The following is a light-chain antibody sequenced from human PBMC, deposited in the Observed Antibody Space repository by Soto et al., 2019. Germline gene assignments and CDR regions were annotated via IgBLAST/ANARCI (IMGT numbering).Light chain of an antibody. Sequence: EIVLTQSPATLSLSPGERATLSCRASQSVSNSLAWFQQKPGQAPRLLIYDASNRATGIPARFSGSGSGTDFTLAISSLELEDVAVYYCQTRSSWPRTLGQGTKVAVK. CDR2: DAS. V-gene: IGKV3-11*01. CDR3: QTRSSWPRT. J-gene: IGKJ1*01. CDR1: QSVSNS.